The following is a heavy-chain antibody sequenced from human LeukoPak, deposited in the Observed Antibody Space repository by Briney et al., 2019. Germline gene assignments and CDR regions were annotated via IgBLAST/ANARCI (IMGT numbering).Heavy chain of an antibody. CDR2: MSPNSGNT. J-gene: IGHJ5*02. D-gene: IGHD3-3*01. V-gene: IGHV1-8*01. CDR3: ARWAYDFWSGYYTYWFDP. CDR1: GYTFTSYD. Sequence: ASVKVSCKASGYTFTSYDINWVRQATGQGLEWMGWMSPNSGNTGYAQKFQGRVTMTRNTSISAAYMELSSLRSEDTAVYYCARWAYDFWSGYYTYWFDPWGQGTLVTVSS.